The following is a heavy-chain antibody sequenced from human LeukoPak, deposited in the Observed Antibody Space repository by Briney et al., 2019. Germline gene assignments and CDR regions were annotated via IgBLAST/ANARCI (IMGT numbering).Heavy chain of an antibody. V-gene: IGHV3-74*01. Sequence: GGSLRLSCAASGFSFNTYWMHWVRQAPGKGLVWVSRINTDGSTTYYADSVKGRFTVSRDNAKNTLYLQMNSLRAEDTAVYYSARSFDYWGQGTLVTVSS. CDR2: INTDGSTT. CDR3: ARSFDY. CDR1: GFSFNTYW. J-gene: IGHJ4*02.